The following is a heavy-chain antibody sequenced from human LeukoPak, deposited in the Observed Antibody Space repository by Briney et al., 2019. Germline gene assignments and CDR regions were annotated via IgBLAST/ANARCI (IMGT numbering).Heavy chain of an antibody. Sequence: GGSLRLSCAASGFPFSSHAMSWVRQPPGKGLEWVAAISNGKTYYADSVRGRFAISRDDSTNTVYLHMNSLRDENTALYHCVREAGYCAPVCVKTNWFDPWGQGTLVTVSS. J-gene: IGHJ5*02. CDR3: VREAGYCAPVCVKTNWFDP. V-gene: IGHV3-23*01. D-gene: IGHD2-21*01. CDR2: ISNGKT. CDR1: GFPFSSHA.